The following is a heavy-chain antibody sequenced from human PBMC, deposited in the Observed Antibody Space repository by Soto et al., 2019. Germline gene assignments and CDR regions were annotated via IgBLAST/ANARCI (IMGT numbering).Heavy chain of an antibody. D-gene: IGHD2-2*01. CDR3: ARGGGYCSSTSCYWNAFDI. V-gene: IGHV1-2*02. Sequence: QVQLVQSGAEVKKPGASVKVSCKASGYTFTGYYMHWVRQAPGQGLEWMGWINPNSGGTNYAQKFQGRVNMTRDTYISTAYMELSRLRSDDTAVYYCARGGGYCSSTSCYWNAFDIWGQGTMVTVSS. CDR1: GYTFTGYY. J-gene: IGHJ3*02. CDR2: INPNSGGT.